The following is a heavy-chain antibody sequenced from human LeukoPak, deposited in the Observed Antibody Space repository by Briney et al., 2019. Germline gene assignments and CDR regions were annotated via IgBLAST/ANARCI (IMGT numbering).Heavy chain of an antibody. CDR2: INTNTGNP. Sequence: ASVKVSCKASGYTFTSFAMNWVRQAPGQGLEWMGWINTNTGNPTYAQGFTGRFVFSLDTSVSTAYLQISRLKAEDTAVYYCARGHNWNDVAFDTWGQGTMVTVSS. J-gene: IGHJ3*02. D-gene: IGHD1-1*01. CDR3: ARGHNWNDVAFDT. V-gene: IGHV7-4-1*02. CDR1: GYTFTSFA.